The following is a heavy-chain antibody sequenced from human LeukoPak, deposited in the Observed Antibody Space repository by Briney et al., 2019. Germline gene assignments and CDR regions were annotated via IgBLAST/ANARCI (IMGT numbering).Heavy chain of an antibody. CDR1: GFTFNIYA. Sequence: PGGSLRLSCATSGFTFNIYAMHWVRQAPGKGLEWVAFIALDGSNKDYTDSVKGRFTISRDNSKNTLYLQMNSLRVEDTAVYYCAKDLIHEGISSGYWGQGTLVTVSS. CDR2: IALDGSNK. J-gene: IGHJ4*02. V-gene: IGHV3-30*02. D-gene: IGHD2-8*01. CDR3: AKDLIHEGISSGY.